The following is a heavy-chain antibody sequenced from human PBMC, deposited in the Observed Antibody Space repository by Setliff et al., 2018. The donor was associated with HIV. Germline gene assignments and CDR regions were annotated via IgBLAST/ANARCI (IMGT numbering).Heavy chain of an antibody. Sequence: ASVKVSCKASGYSFTNYYMNWVRQAPGQGLEWMGIINTSGGSAGYAEKFRGRVTMTRDTSTSTVYMDLRNLRSEDTAVYYCARNQGDSSGWYAGDYWGHGTLVTVSS. CDR2: INTSGGSA. CDR3: ARNQGDSSGWYAGDY. J-gene: IGHJ4*01. CDR1: GYSFTNYY. D-gene: IGHD6-19*01. V-gene: IGHV1-46*01.